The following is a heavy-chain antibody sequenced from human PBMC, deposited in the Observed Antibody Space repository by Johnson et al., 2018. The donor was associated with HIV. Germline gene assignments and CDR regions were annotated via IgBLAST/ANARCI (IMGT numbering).Heavy chain of an antibody. Sequence: QVQLVESGGGVVQPGRSLRLSCAASGFTFSSYAMHWVRQAPGKGLEWVAHISYDGSNKYYADSVKGRFTISRDNSKNTLYLQMNRLRAEDTAVYYCARASVVVPFYAFDIWGQGTMVTVSS. CDR1: GFTFSSYA. V-gene: IGHV3-30-3*01. CDR3: ARASVVVPFYAFDI. D-gene: IGHD2-21*01. J-gene: IGHJ3*02. CDR2: ISYDGSNK.